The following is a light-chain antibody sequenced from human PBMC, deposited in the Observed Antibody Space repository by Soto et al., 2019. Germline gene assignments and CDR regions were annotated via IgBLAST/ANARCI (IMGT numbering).Light chain of an antibody. CDR2: KAS. Sequence: DILMTQSPSTLSASVGERITITCRPSRTISTWVAWYQQKPGKAPKLLIYKASTLTSGVPSRFSGTGSGTEFTLTISSLQPDDFATYYCQHYNSYSEAFGQGTKVDIK. CDR3: QHYNSYSEA. V-gene: IGKV1-5*03. CDR1: RTISTW. J-gene: IGKJ1*01.